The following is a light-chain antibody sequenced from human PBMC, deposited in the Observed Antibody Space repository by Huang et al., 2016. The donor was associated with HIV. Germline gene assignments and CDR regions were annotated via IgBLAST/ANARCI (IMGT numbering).Light chain of an antibody. Sequence: DIQMTQSPSSLSASVGDRVTITCRASQSIYSYINWYQQKPGKAPKLLIYGASSLQTGVPTRFRGSRSGTEFTLTINNLQPEDFATYYGQQSSSNPKTFGQGTRVEIK. CDR2: GAS. J-gene: IGKJ1*01. CDR1: QSIYSY. CDR3: QQSSSNPKT. V-gene: IGKV1-39*01.